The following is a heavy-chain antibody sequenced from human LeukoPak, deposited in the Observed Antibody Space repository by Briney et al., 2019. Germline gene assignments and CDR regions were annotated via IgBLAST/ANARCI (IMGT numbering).Heavy chain of an antibody. D-gene: IGHD4-11*01. J-gene: IGHJ5*02. Sequence: SETLSLTCTVSGGSIHIGNYYWSWIRQPAGKGLEWIGRIYTSGSTNYNPALKGRVTVSLDTSKNQFSLKLSSVTAADTAVYYCARDLDYPPYNWFDPWGQGTLVTVSS. V-gene: IGHV4-61*02. CDR3: ARDLDYPPYNWFDP. CDR2: IYTSGST. CDR1: GGSIHIGNYY.